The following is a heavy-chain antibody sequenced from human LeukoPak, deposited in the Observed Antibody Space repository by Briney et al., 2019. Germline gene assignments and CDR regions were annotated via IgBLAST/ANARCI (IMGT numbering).Heavy chain of an antibody. CDR2: INPSGGST. CDR1: GYTFTSYY. Sequence: ASVKVSCKASGYTFTSYYMHWVRQAPGQGLEWMGIINPSGGSTSYAQKFQGRVTMTRDTSTSTDYMELSSLRSEDTAVYYCARGFYYYPYYYDSSGYSPEFDYWGQGTLVTVSS. D-gene: IGHD3-22*01. CDR3: ARGFYYYPYYYDSSGYSPEFDY. J-gene: IGHJ4*02. V-gene: IGHV1-46*01.